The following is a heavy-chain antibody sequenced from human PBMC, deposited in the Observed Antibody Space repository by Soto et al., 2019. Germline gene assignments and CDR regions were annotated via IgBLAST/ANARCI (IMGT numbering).Heavy chain of an antibody. Sequence: PSETLSLTCTVSGGSISSYYWSWIRQPPGKGLEWIGNIYYSGSTKYNPSLKSRVTISVDRSRNHFSLNLRSVTTADTALYYCARDTSYDFWSGYVGFDPWGQGTLVTVSS. V-gene: IGHV4-59*01. CDR1: GGSISSYY. CDR2: IYYSGST. D-gene: IGHD3-3*01. CDR3: ARDTSYDFWSGYVGFDP. J-gene: IGHJ5*02.